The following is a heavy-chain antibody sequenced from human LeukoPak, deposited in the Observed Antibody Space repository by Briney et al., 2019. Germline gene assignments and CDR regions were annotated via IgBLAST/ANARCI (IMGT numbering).Heavy chain of an antibody. V-gene: IGHV3-21*01. D-gene: IGHD6-6*01. CDR1: GFTFSSYE. Sequence: GGSLRLSCAASGFTFSSYEMNWVRQAPGKGLEWVSSISSSSSYIYYADSVKGRFTISRDNAKNSLYLQMNSLRAEDTAVYYCARYSSSSFDYWGQGTLVTVSS. CDR3: ARYSSSSFDY. J-gene: IGHJ4*02. CDR2: ISSSSSYI.